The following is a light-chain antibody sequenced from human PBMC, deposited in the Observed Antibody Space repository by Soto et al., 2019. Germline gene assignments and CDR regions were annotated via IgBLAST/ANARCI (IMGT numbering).Light chain of an antibody. CDR3: QQSYNTPFT. J-gene: IGKJ3*01. Sequence: DIQMTQSPSSLSASVGDRVTITCRANQSISSYLNWFQQKPGKAPKLLIYAASSLQSGVPSRFSGSGSGTDFTLTISSLQPEDFATYYCQQSYNTPFTFGPGTKVDIK. CDR2: AAS. V-gene: IGKV1-39*01. CDR1: QSISSY.